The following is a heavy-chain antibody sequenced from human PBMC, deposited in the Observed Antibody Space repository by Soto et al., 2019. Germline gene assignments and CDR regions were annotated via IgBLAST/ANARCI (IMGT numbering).Heavy chain of an antibody. D-gene: IGHD3-10*01. CDR2: IYWVDDK. J-gene: IGHJ4*02. Sequence: QITLKESGPTLVKPTQTLTLTCTFSGFSLSTSGVGVGWIRQPPGKALEWLALIYWVDDKRYSPSLENRLTITKDTANTQVVLTMTNMDPVDTATYYCAHRPPSMIRGIGLDYWGQGTLVTVSS. CDR1: GFSLSTSGVG. CDR3: AHRPPSMIRGIGLDY. V-gene: IGHV2-5*02.